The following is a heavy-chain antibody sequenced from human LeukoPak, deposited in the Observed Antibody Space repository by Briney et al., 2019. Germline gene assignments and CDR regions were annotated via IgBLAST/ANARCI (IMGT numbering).Heavy chain of an antibody. CDR3: AREEEMATDTDY. J-gene: IGHJ4*02. CDR2: INGDGSAT. V-gene: IGHV3-74*01. Sequence: GGSLRLSCAASGFTFRRHWMHWVRQAPGKGLVWVSRINGDGSATYYADSVKGRFSISRDNPKNTLYLHMHSLRADDTAVYYCAREEEMATDTDYWGQGTLVTVSS. D-gene: IGHD5-24*01. CDR1: GFTFRRHW.